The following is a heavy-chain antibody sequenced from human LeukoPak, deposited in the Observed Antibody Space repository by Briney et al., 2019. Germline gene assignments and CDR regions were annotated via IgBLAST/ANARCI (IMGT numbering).Heavy chain of an antibody. V-gene: IGHV4-31*03. CDR2: IYYSGST. D-gene: IGHD3-9*01. CDR3: ARDMTDWWLDP. CDR1: GVSISSGGYY. J-gene: IGHJ5*02. Sequence: DPSQTLSLTCTVSGVSISSGGYYWSWFRQHPGKGLEWIGYIYYSGSTHYNPSLKSRVTISVDTSKNQFSLKLSSVTAADTAVYYCARDMTDWWLDPWGQGTLVTVSS.